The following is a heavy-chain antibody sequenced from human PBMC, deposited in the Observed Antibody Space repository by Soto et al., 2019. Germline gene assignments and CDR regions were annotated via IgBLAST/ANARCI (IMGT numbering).Heavy chain of an antibody. Sequence: PGGSLRLSXAASGFTFSSYAMSWVRQAPGKGLEWVSAISGSGGSTYYADSVKGRFTISRDNSKNTLYLQMNSLRAEDTAVYYCAKLSGYDILTGYYGPDYWGQGTLVTVSS. CDR2: ISGSGGST. CDR1: GFTFSSYA. J-gene: IGHJ4*02. CDR3: AKLSGYDILTGYYGPDY. D-gene: IGHD3-9*01. V-gene: IGHV3-23*01.